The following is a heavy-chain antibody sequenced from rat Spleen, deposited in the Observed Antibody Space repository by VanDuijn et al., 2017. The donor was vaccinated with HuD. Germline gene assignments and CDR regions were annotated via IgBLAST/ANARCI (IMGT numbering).Heavy chain of an antibody. D-gene: IGHD1-1*01. Sequence: QVQLKESGPGLVQPSQTLSLTCTVSGFSLSNYGVIWVRQPPGKGLEWMGVIWGNGNTNYNSALKSRLSINRDTSKSQIYLKMNSLQTEDTAIYFCPRGPPRDAVEHYYGYYFDYWGQGVMVTVSS. J-gene: IGHJ2*01. V-gene: IGHV2-13*01. CDR2: IWGNGNT. CDR1: GFSLSNYG. CDR3: PRGPPRDAVEHYYGYYFDY.